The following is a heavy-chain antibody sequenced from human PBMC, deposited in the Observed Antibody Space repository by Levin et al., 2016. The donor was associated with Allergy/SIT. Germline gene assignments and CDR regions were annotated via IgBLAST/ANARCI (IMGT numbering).Heavy chain of an antibody. D-gene: IGHD1-14*01. CDR1: GGSISSYY. CDR3: VRGLRQGPPPGWFDP. CDR2: IYYSGST. J-gene: IGHJ5*02. V-gene: IGHV4-59*08. Sequence: SETLSLTCTVSGGSISSYYWSWVRHPPGKRLEWIGYIYYSGSTTYNPSLESRVTMSVDTSMNQFSLKLTSVTAADTAMYYCVRGLRQGPPPGWFDPWGQGILVTVSS.